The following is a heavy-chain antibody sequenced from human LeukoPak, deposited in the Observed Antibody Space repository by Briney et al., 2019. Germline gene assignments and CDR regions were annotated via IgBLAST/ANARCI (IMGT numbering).Heavy chain of an antibody. CDR2: ISSSSSYI. CDR3: AREISGWYYFDY. J-gene: IGHJ4*02. Sequence: GGSLRLSCAASGFTFSSYSMNWVRQAPGKGLEWVSSISSSSSYIYYADSVKGRFAISRDNAKNSLCLQMNSLRAEDTAVYYCAREISGWYYFDYWGQGTLVTVSS. CDR1: GFTFSSYS. V-gene: IGHV3-21*01. D-gene: IGHD6-19*01.